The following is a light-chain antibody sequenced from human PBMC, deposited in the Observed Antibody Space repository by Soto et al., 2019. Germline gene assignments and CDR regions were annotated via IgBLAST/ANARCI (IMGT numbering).Light chain of an antibody. V-gene: IGKV1-5*03. Sequence: DIQMTQSPSSLSASVGDRVTITCRASENIGSWLAWYQQKAGKAPNLLIYKASSLESGVPSRFSGSGSGTEFTLTISSLQPDDFATYYCHQYNSYPPAFGQGTRLEIK. CDR3: HQYNSYPPA. CDR1: ENIGSW. J-gene: IGKJ5*01. CDR2: KAS.